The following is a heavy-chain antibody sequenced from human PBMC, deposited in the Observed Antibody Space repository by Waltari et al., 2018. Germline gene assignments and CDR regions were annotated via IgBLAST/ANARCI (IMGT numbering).Heavy chain of an antibody. CDR3: ARGGPYYYGSGSYYSGP. V-gene: IGHV7-4-1*02. Sequence: QVQLVRSGSELKTPGASVKVSCKASGSTFTSYALNWVRQAPGQGLEWMGWIDTNTGNPTYAQGFTGRFVFSLDTSVSTAYLQISSLKAEDTAVYYCARGGPYYYGSGSYYSGPWGQGTLVTVSS. J-gene: IGHJ5*02. CDR2: IDTNTGNP. D-gene: IGHD3-10*01. CDR1: GSTFTSYA.